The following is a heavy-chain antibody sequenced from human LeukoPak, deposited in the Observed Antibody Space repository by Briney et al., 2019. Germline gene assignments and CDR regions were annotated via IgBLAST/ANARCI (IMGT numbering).Heavy chain of an antibody. CDR3: ARDSAHRPPGQRPVFYRGGPDY. D-gene: IGHD3-10*01. CDR1: GYTFTSYY. V-gene: IGHV1-46*01. J-gene: IGHJ4*02. Sequence: GASVKVSCKASGYTFTSYYMHWVRQAPGQGLEWMGIINPSGGSTSYAQKFRGRVTMTRDTSTSTVYMELSSLRSEDTAVYYCARDSAHRPPGQRPVFYRGGPDYWGQGTLVTVSS. CDR2: INPSGGST.